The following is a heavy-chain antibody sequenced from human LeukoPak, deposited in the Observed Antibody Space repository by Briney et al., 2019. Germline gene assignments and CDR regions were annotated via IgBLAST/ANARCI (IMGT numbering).Heavy chain of an antibody. V-gene: IGHV1-8*01. Sequence: ASVKVSCKASGYTFTSYEINWVRQATGQGLEWMGWMNPNSGDTGYAQKFQGRVTMTRDTSISTAYMELSSLRSEDTAVYYCARDILTGPTNWFDSWGQGTLVTVSS. J-gene: IGHJ5*01. D-gene: IGHD3-9*01. CDR3: ARDILTGPTNWFDS. CDR1: GYTFTSYE. CDR2: MNPNSGDT.